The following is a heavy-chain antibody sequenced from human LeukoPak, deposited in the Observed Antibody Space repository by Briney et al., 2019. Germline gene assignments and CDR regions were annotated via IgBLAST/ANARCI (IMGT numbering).Heavy chain of an antibody. CDR1: GFTFSSYW. CDR2: IKQDGSEK. V-gene: IGHV3-7*01. CDR3: ARDVPYTMVRGVIPGDY. D-gene: IGHD3-10*01. J-gene: IGHJ4*02. Sequence: PGGSLRLSCAASGFTFSSYWMSWVRQAPGKGLEWVANIKQDGSEKYYVDSVKGRFTISRDNAKYSLYLQMNSLRAEDTAVYYCARDVPYTMVRGVIPGDYWGQGTLVTVSS.